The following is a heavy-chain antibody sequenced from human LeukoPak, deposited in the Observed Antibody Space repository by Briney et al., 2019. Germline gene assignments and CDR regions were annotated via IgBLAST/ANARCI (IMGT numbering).Heavy chain of an antibody. J-gene: IGHJ4*02. V-gene: IGHV4-59*01. Sequence: SETLSLTCTVSGGSISSYYWSWIRQPPGKGLEWIGYIYYSGSTNYNPSLKSRVTISVDTSKNQFSLKLSSVTAADTAVYYCARDLTGDFDYWGQGTLVTVSS. D-gene: IGHD7-27*01. CDR2: IYYSGST. CDR3: ARDLTGDFDY. CDR1: GGSISSYY.